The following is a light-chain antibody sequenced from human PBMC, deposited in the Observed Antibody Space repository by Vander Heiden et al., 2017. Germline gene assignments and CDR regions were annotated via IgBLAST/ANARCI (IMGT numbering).Light chain of an antibody. J-gene: IGKJ1*01. CDR3: MQALYTRT. V-gene: IGKV2-28*01. CDR2: VGS. Sequence: IVVPHSPPFRAVPPCEPASVTCTTSQTLLHSSGYDYWEWYVQTPGQSPRLLIYVGSNRASGVSDRCSGRGAGADFTLKIRRVEAEDVRVYYCMQALYTRTFGQGTKVEIK. CDR1: QTLLHSSGYDY.